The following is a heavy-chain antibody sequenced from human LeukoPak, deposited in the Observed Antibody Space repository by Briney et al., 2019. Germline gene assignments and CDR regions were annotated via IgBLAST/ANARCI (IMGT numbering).Heavy chain of an antibody. CDR1: GYRFTSYW. CDR2: IYPDDSDT. J-gene: IGHJ4*02. Sequence: GASLKISCQGSGYRFTSYWIGWVRPLPGKGLEWMGIIYPDDSDTKYSPSFQGQVTISADKSISTAYLQWSSLKASDTAMYYCARREMATNPFDYWGQGTLVTVSS. V-gene: IGHV5-51*01. CDR3: ARREMATNPFDY. D-gene: IGHD5-24*01.